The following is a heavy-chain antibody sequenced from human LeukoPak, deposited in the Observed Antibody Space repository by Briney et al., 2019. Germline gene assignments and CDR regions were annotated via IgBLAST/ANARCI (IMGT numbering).Heavy chain of an antibody. CDR2: IYYSGST. CDR1: GGSISSGDYY. V-gene: IGHV4-30-4*01. J-gene: IGHJ4*02. CDR3: ARAIRPPRAGIFGVVIMFPGGYFDY. Sequence: PSQTLSLTCTVSGGSISSGDYYWSWIRQPPGKGLEWIGYIYYSGSTYYNPSLKSRVTVSVDTSKNQFSLKLSSVTAADTAVYYCARAIRPPRAGIFGVVIMFPGGYFDYWGQGTLVTVSS. D-gene: IGHD3-3*01.